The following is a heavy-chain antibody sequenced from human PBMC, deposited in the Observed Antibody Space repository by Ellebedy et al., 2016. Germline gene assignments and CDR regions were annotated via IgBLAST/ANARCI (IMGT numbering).Heavy chain of an antibody. CDR2: SNNR. CDR1: GYTFSTYG. CDR3: ARDTRDGVGASEAFYDP. J-gene: IGHJ5*02. D-gene: IGHD1-26*01. V-gene: IGHV1-18*01. Sequence: ASVKVSCXASGYTFSTYGITWVRQAPGQGLEWLGGSNNRNHAQKFQGRVTMTTDTSTTTAYMELRSLRLDDTAVYYCARDTRDGVGASEAFYDPWGQGTLVTVS.